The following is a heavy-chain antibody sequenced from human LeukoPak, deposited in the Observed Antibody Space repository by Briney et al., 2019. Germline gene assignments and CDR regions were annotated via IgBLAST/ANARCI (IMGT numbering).Heavy chain of an antibody. CDR1: GFTFSSYG. J-gene: IGHJ6*02. D-gene: IGHD6-13*01. CDR2: ISYDGSNK. V-gene: IGHV3-30*18. CDR3: AKGSSSWYYYYGMDV. Sequence: PGRSLRLSCAASGFTFSSYGMHWVRQAPGKGLEWVAVISYDGSNKYYADSVKGRFTISRDNSKNTLYLQMNSLRAEDTAVYYCAKGSSSWYYYYGMDVWGQGTTVTVSS.